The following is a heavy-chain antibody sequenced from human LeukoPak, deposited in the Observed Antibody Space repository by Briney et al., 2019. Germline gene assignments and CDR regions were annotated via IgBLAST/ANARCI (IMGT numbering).Heavy chain of an antibody. D-gene: IGHD4-23*01. CDR2: IYHSGST. CDR3: ARVSLNSYGGVFYFDY. J-gene: IGHJ4*02. CDR1: GGSISSYY. Sequence: PSETLSLTCTVSGGSISSYYWSWIRQPPGKGLEWIGYIYHSGSTNYNPSLKSRVTISVDTSKNQFSLKLSSVTAADTAVYYCARVSLNSYGGVFYFDYWGQGTLVTVSS. V-gene: IGHV4-59*08.